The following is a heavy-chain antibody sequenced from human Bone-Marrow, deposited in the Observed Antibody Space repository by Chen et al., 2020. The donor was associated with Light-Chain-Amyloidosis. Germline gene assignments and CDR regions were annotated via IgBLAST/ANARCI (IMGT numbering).Heavy chain of an antibody. CDR2: IYYSGRT. D-gene: IGHD3-16*01. CDR1: GGSISSRSYY. J-gene: IGHJ5*02. V-gene: IGHV4-39*01. Sequence: QLQLQESGPGLLKPSETLSLTCTVSGGSISSRSYYWGWIRQPPGKGLEWIGRIYYSGRTYYKPSLKSRVNISRDNSKNQFSLKVGPGTAADTAGDYCARQRGDPLNWFDPWGQGTLGNVSS. CDR3: ARQRGDPLNWFDP.